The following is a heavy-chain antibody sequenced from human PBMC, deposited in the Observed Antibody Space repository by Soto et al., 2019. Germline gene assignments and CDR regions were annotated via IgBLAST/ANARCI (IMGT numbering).Heavy chain of an antibody. Sequence: PSETLSLTCTVSGGSTSSYYWSWIRQPPGKGLEWIGYIYYSGSTNYNPSLKSRVTISVDTSKNQFSLKLSSVTAADTAVYYCARLSDWFDPWGQGTLVTVSS. CDR2: IYYSGST. CDR1: GGSTSSYY. CDR3: ARLSDWFDP. V-gene: IGHV4-59*01. J-gene: IGHJ5*02.